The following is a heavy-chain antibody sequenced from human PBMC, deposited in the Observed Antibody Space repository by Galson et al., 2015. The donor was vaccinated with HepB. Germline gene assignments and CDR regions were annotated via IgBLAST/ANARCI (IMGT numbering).Heavy chain of an antibody. CDR2: ISSHGVSK. CDR1: GFTFSSYA. J-gene: IGHJ3*02. CDR3: ARDRSGSGWYRGAFYI. Sequence: SLRLSCAASGFTFSSYAIDWVRQAPGQGLEYVSGISSHGVSKYYANSVKGRFTISRDNSKNTVYLQMGSLRAEDMAVYYCARDRSGSGWYRGAFYIWGQGTVVTVSS. V-gene: IGHV3-64*01. D-gene: IGHD6-19*01.